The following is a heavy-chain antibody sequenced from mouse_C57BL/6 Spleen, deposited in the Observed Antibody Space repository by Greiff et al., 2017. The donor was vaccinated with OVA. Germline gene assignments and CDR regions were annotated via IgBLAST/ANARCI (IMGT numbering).Heavy chain of an antibody. Sequence: QVQLQQSGPELVKPGASVKISCKASGYAFSSSWMNWVKQRPGKGLEWIGRIYPGDGDTNYNGKFKGKATLTADKSSSTAYMQLSSLTSEDSAVYFCARGTTVVAPYAMDYWGQVTSVTVSS. V-gene: IGHV1-82*01. CDR2: IYPGDGDT. D-gene: IGHD1-1*01. CDR1: GYAFSSSW. CDR3: ARGTTVVAPYAMDY. J-gene: IGHJ4*01.